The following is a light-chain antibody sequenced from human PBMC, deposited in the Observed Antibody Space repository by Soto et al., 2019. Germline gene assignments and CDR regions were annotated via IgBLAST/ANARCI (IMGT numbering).Light chain of an antibody. CDR3: QHYSDWPLT. CDR1: HGIGTA. V-gene: IGKV3-15*01. CDR2: GAS. Sequence: EIVMTQSPATLSVSPGEGATLSCRASHGIGTALAWYQQKPGQTPRLLMYGASIRATGVPARFSGSASWPEFTLTITSLQSEDFAVYYCQHYSDWPLTFGGGTKVESK. J-gene: IGKJ4*01.